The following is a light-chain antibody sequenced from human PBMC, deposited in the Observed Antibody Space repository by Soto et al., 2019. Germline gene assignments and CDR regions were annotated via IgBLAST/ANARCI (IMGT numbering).Light chain of an antibody. CDR1: SNDIGGYNY. CDR3: SSYTSSSTLEV. Sequence: QSALTQPASVSGSPGQSITISCTGTSNDIGGYNYVSWYQQHPGEAPKLIIYEVSNRPSGVSNRFSGSKSGNTASLTISGLQAEDEADYYCSSYTSSSTLEVFGTGTKLTVL. V-gene: IGLV2-14*01. CDR2: EVS. J-gene: IGLJ1*01.